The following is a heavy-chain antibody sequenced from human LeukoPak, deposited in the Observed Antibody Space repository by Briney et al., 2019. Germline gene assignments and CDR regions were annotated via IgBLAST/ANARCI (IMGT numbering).Heavy chain of an antibody. D-gene: IGHD5-24*01. V-gene: IGHV7-4-1*02. J-gene: IGHJ3*02. CDR1: GYTFTNYG. CDR3: ARDRWGDGYNYFHAFDT. CDR2: INTNNGNP. Sequence: ASVKVSCKTSGYTFTNYGLNWVRQAPGLGLEWMGWINTNNGNPTYAQGFTGRFVFSLDTSVSTTYLQISSLKAEDTAVYYCARDRWGDGYNYFHAFDTWGQGTMVTVSS.